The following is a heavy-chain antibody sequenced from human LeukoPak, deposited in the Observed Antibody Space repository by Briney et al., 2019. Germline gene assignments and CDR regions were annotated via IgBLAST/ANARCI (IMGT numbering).Heavy chain of an antibody. CDR2: ISSSGSSI. D-gene: IGHD1-1*01. CDR1: GFTFSDFY. CDR3: ASSSPLERLFPDAFDI. Sequence: PGDSLRLSCAASGFTFSDFYMTWIRQAPGKGLEWVSCISSSGSSIYYADSVRGRFTISRDNARNSLYLQMNSLRAEDTAVYYCASSSPLERLFPDAFDIWGQGTMVTVSS. V-gene: IGHV3-11*04. J-gene: IGHJ3*02.